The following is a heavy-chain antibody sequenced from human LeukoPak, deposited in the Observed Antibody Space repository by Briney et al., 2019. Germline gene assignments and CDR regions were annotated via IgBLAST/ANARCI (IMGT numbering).Heavy chain of an antibody. CDR3: ARQFRRSGTNFDS. Sequence: SETLSLTCNVSGYSISSDYYWAWIRQSPGKGLEWIGNVHLGGSAFYSPSLKSRVTIFLDTSKNQFSLNLSSVTAADTAVYYCARQFRRSGTNFDSWGQGTLVTVSS. V-gene: IGHV4-38-2*02. D-gene: IGHD2-15*01. CDR2: VHLGGSA. J-gene: IGHJ4*02. CDR1: GYSISSDYY.